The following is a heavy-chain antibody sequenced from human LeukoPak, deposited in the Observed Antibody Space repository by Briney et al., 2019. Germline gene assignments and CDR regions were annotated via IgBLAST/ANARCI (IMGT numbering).Heavy chain of an antibody. CDR1: GIIFSSDA. V-gene: IGHV3-48*01. J-gene: IGHJ4*02. D-gene: IGHD6-19*01. CDR2: ISSSSGSI. CDR3: ARGRSGWYYDY. Sequence: GGSLRLSCAASGIIFSSDAMTWVRQAPGKGLEWVSYISSSSGSIYYADSVKGRFTISRDNAKNSLYLQMNSLRAEDTAVYYCARGRSGWYYDYWGQGTLVTVSS.